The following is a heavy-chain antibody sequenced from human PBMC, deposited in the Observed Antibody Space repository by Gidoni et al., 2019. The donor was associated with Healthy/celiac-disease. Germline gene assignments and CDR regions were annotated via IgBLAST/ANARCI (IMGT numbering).Heavy chain of an antibody. Sequence: QVQLVQSGAEVTKPGASVKVSCKVSGYTLTDLSMHWVRQAPGKGLEWMGGFDPEDGETIYAQKFQGRVTMTEDTSTDTAYMELSSLRSEDTAVYYCATPGPDYSGSYHRGMDVWGQGTTVTVSS. V-gene: IGHV1-24*01. CDR2: FDPEDGET. J-gene: IGHJ6*02. CDR3: ATPGPDYSGSYHRGMDV. CDR1: GYTLTDLS. D-gene: IGHD1-26*01.